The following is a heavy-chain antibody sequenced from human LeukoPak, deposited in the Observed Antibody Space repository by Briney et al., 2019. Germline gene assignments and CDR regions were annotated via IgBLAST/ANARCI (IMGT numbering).Heavy chain of an antibody. CDR1: GYTFTSYG. J-gene: IGHJ4*02. Sequence: ASVKVSCKASGYTFTSYGISWVRQAPGQGLEWMGWISAYNGNTNYAQKLQGRVTMTTDTSTSTAYMELRSPRSDDTAVYYCARGSYYDSSGYPHFDYRGQGTLVTVSS. V-gene: IGHV1-18*01. D-gene: IGHD3-22*01. CDR3: ARGSYYDSSGYPHFDY. CDR2: ISAYNGNT.